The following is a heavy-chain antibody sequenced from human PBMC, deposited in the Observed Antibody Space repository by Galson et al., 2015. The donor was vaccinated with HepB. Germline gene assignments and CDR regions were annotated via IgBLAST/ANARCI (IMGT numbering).Heavy chain of an antibody. V-gene: IGHV3-30*04. CDR3: ARGGPDSSSIFDY. Sequence: SLRLSCAASGFTFYSYAMHWVRQAPGKGLEWVAVISFDGRNKYYADSVKGRFTTSRDYSKNTLYLQMNGLRTEDTAVYYCARGGPDSSSIFDYWGQRTLVTVSS. CDR1: GFTFYSYA. J-gene: IGHJ4*02. D-gene: IGHD6-19*01. CDR2: ISFDGRNK.